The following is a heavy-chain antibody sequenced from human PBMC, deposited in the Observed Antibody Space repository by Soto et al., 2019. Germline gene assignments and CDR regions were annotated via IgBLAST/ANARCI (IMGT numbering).Heavy chain of an antibody. CDR1: GFTFSIAW. CDR2: IKSKTDGGTT. V-gene: IGHV3-15*01. J-gene: IGHJ6*02. Sequence: GGSLRLSCAASGFTFSIAWMNWVRQAPGKXLEWVGRIKSKTDGGTTDYAAPVKGRFTISRDDSKNTLYLQMNSLKTEDTAVYYCTTAGSASIPRYYGMDVWGQGTTVTVSS. CDR3: TTAGSASIPRYYGMDV. D-gene: IGHD2-15*01.